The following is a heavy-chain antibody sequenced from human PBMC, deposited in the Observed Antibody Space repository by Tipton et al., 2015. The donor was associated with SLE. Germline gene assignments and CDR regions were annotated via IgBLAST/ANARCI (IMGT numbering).Heavy chain of an antibody. Sequence: TLSLTCTVSGGSISSSSYYWGWIRQPPGKGLEWIGSIYYSGSTYYNPSLKSRVTISVVTSKNQFSLKLSSVTAADTAVYYCARGTAVAGTGDWLDPWGQGTLVTVSS. CDR3: ARGTAVAGTGDWLDP. CDR2: IYYSGST. J-gene: IGHJ5*02. D-gene: IGHD6-19*01. V-gene: IGHV4-39*07. CDR1: GGSISSSSYY.